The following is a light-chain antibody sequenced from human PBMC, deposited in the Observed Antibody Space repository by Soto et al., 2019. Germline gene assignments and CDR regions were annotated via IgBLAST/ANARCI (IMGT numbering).Light chain of an antibody. CDR1: QSISDY. CDR3: QQTYTTPQT. J-gene: IGKJ2*01. V-gene: IGKV1-39*01. Sequence: DIQMTQSPSSLSASVGDRVTITCRASQSISDYLNWYQQKVGKAPKLLIYAASTLQSGVPSRFSGSGSVTDFTLTINSLQPEDFATYYCQQTYTTPQTFGQGTKLEIK. CDR2: AAS.